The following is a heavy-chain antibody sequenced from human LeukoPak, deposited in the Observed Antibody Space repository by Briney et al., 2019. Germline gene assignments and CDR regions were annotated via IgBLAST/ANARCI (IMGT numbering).Heavy chain of an antibody. J-gene: IGHJ4*02. V-gene: IGHV1-8*01. CDR1: GYTFSHYE. D-gene: IGHD1-14*01. Sequence: ASVKVSCKASGYTFSHYEINWVRQAPGQGLEWVGRMNTNNGNTGYAQKFQGRVTMTRNTSIDTAYMELSSLTSEDTAIYYCARAETTGYFDYWGQGTLVTVSS. CDR2: MNTNNGNT. CDR3: ARAETTGYFDY.